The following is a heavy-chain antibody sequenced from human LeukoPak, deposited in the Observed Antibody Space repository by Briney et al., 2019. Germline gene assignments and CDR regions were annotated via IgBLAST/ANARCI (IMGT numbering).Heavy chain of an antibody. CDR3: ARDRYYGSGTT. V-gene: IGHV4-59*01. J-gene: IGHJ5*02. CDR2: IYYSGST. CDR1: GGSISSYY. Sequence: SETLSLTCTVSGGSISSYYWSWIRQPPGKGLEWIGYIYYSGSTNYNPSLKGRVTISVDTSKNQFSLKLSSVTAADTAVYYCARDRYYGSGTTWGQGTLVTVSS. D-gene: IGHD3-10*01.